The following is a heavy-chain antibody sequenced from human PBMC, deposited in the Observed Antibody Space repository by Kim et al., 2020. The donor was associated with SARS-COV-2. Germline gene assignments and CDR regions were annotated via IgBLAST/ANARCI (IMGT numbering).Heavy chain of an antibody. J-gene: IGHJ4*02. CDR2: GVVGVRT. V-gene: IGHV3-23*01. Sequence: GVVGVRTHYADSVKGRFTISRDNSKSTLFLQMNSLRAEDTAVYYCEASDYWGQGSLVTVSS. CDR3: EASDY.